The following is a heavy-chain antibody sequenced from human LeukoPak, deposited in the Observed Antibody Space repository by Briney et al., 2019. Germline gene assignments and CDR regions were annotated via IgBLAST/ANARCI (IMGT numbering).Heavy chain of an antibody. D-gene: IGHD6-6*01. CDR2: ISYDGSNK. Sequence: PGGSLRLSCAASGFTFSSYGMHWVRQAPGKGLEWVAVISYDGSNKYYADSVKGRFTISRDNSKNTLYLQMNSLRAEDTAVYYCARLGIAARGVDYWGQGTLVTVSS. CDR3: ARLGIAARGVDY. J-gene: IGHJ4*02. V-gene: IGHV3-30*03. CDR1: GFTFSSYG.